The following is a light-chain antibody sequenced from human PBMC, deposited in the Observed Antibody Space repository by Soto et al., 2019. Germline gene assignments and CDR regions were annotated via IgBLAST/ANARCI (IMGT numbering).Light chain of an antibody. V-gene: IGKV1-5*03. J-gene: IGKJ2*01. Sequence: DIQMTQSPSTLSASVGDRVTITCRASQSISSWLAWYQQKPGKAPKLLIYKASSLESGVPSRFSGSGSGTXXXXTISXLQPDDFATYYCQQYNSYSMYTFGQGTKLEIK. CDR2: KAS. CDR3: QQYNSYSMYT. CDR1: QSISSW.